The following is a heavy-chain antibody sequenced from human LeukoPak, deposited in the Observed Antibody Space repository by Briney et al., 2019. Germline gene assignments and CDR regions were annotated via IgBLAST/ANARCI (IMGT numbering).Heavy chain of an antibody. CDR1: GFTVSSNY. V-gene: IGHV3-53*01. D-gene: IGHD6-19*01. CDR2: IYSGGST. CDR3: ARLISVAGTGAFDI. Sequence: GGSLRLSCAASGFTVSSNYMSWVRQAPGKGLEWVSVIYSGGSTYYADSVKGRFTISRDNSKNTLYLQMNTLRAEDTAVYYCARLISVAGTGAFDIWGQGTMVTVSS. J-gene: IGHJ3*02.